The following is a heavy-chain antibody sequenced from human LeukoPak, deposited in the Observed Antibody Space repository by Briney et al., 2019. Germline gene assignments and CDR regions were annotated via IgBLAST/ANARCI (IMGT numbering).Heavy chain of an antibody. D-gene: IGHD1-26*01. Sequence: GGSLRLSCAASGFIVSSNHMSWVRQAPGKGLEWVSVIYRGGSTYYADAVKGRSTISRDNSKNTLYLQMNSLRVEDTAVYYCARGSAVGVTGPDYWGQGALVTVSS. J-gene: IGHJ4*02. CDR1: GFIVSSNH. V-gene: IGHV3-53*01. CDR3: ARGSAVGVTGPDY. CDR2: IYRGGST.